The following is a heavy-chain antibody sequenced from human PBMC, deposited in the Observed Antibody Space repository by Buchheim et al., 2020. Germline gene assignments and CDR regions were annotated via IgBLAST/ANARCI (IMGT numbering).Heavy chain of an antibody. D-gene: IGHD1-1*01. V-gene: IGHV3-74*01. J-gene: IGHJ4*02. CDR1: GFTFSDLW. CDR2: INSDGSST. Sequence: VQLVESGGGLVQPGGSLRLSCAASGFTFSDLWMHWVRQTPGKGLMWVSRINSDGSSTIYGESVKGRFTVSRDNAKNTLYLQMNSLRAEDTGVYYCARDPLLNGGTLDYWGQGTPVLSP. CDR3: ARDPLLNGGTLDY.